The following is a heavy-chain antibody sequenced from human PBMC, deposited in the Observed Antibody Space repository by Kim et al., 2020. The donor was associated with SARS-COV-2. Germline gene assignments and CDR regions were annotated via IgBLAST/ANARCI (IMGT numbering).Heavy chain of an antibody. Sequence: ASVKVSCKTSGYTFTSNSVSWVRQAPGQGLEWMGWISSYSGQTNYAQKLQGRVTMTTDTSTSTAYMELRTLRSDDTAVYFCARDRGQQLVTGVFDDWGQGTLVTVSP. J-gene: IGHJ4*02. CDR2: ISSYSGQT. V-gene: IGHV1-18*04. CDR3: ARDRGQQLVTGVFDD. CDR1: GYTFTSNS. D-gene: IGHD6-13*01.